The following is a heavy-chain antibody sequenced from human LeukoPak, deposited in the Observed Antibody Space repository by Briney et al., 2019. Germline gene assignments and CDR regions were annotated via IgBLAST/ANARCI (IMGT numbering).Heavy chain of an antibody. CDR3: ARQPNIVVVDNWFDP. V-gene: IGHV4-39*07. CDR2: VYYGGSA. CDR1: GGSITSSGFY. Sequence: SDTLSLTCTVSGGSITSSGFYWGWIRQPPGKGLEWIGNVYYGGSAYYNPSLKSRVTISVDTSKNQFSLKLSSVTAADTAVYYCARQPNIVVVDNWFDPWGQGTLVAVSS. D-gene: IGHD2-15*01. J-gene: IGHJ5*02.